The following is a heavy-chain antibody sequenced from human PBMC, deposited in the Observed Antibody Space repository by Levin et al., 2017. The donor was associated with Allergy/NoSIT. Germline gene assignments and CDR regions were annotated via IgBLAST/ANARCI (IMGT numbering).Heavy chain of an antibody. CDR1: GFTFSSYA. D-gene: IGHD1-1*01. J-gene: IGHJ4*02. Sequence: LSLTCAASGFTFSSYAMHWVRQAPGKGLEYVSAISSNGGSTYYANSVKGRFTISRDNSKNTLYLQMGSLRAEDMAVYYCARDRQLERRSRDGYYFDYWGQGTLVTVSS. V-gene: IGHV3-64*01. CDR2: ISSNGGST. CDR3: ARDRQLERRSRDGYYFDY.